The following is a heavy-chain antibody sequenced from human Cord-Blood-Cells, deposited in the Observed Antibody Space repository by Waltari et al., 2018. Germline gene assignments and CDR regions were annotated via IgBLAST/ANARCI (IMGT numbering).Heavy chain of an antibody. CDR3: ARGGGYYYDSSGYYYYYGMDV. D-gene: IGHD3-22*01. CDR2: INHSGST. Sequence: QVQLQQWGAGLLKPSETLSLTCAVYGGSFSGYYWSWIRQPPGKGPEWIGEINHSGSTNYNPSLKSRVTISVDTSKNQFSLKLSSVTAADTAVYYCARGGGYYYDSSGYYYYYGMDVWGQGTTVTVSS. CDR1: GGSFSGYY. J-gene: IGHJ6*02. V-gene: IGHV4-34*01.